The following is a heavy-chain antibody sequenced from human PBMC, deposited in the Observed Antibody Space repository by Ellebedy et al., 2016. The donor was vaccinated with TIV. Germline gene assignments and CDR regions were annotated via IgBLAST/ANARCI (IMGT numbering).Heavy chain of an antibody. CDR1: GFTFSSYS. D-gene: IGHD3-3*01. V-gene: IGHV3-23*01. CDR3: AKDQGVYDFWSGYSDY. Sequence: GGSLRLXCAASGFTFSSYSMNWVRQAPGKGLKWVSAISGSGGSTYYADSVKGRFTISRDNSKNTLYLQMNSLRAEDTAVYYCAKDQGVYDFWSGYSDYWGQGTLVTVSS. J-gene: IGHJ4*02. CDR2: ISGSGGST.